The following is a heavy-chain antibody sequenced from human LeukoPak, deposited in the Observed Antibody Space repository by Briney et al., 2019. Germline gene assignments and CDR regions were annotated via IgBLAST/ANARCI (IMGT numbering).Heavy chain of an antibody. Sequence: SETLSLTCTVSGGSISSSSYYWGWIRQPPGKGLEWIGSIYYSGSTYYNPSLKSRVTISVDTSKNQFSLKLSSVTAADTAVYYCAGGGGWGYSYGPRGFDYWGQGTLVTVSS. CDR1: GGSISSSSYY. CDR2: IYYSGST. D-gene: IGHD5-18*01. J-gene: IGHJ4*02. V-gene: IGHV4-39*01. CDR3: AGGGGWGYSYGPRGFDY.